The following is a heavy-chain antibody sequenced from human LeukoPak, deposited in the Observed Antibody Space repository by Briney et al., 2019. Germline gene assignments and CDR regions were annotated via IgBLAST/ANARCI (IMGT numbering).Heavy chain of an antibody. D-gene: IGHD3-16*01. CDR3: ARDRLGLFDC. Sequence: SETLSLTCTVSGYSISSGYYWGWIRQPPGKGLEWIGSIYHSGSTYYNPSLKSRVTISVDTSKNQFSLKLSSVTAADTAVYYCARDRLGLFDCWGQGTLVTVSS. CDR1: GYSISSGYY. CDR2: IYHSGST. J-gene: IGHJ4*02. V-gene: IGHV4-38-2*02.